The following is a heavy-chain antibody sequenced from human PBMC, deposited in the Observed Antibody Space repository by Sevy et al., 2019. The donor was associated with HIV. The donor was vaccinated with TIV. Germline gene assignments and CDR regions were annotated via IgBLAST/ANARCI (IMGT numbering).Heavy chain of an antibody. CDR3: ARAFKLPGIAAGGLDY. V-gene: IGHV4-31*03. J-gene: IGHJ4*02. CDR1: GGSISSGGYY. Sequence: SETLSLTCTVSGGSISSGGYYWSWIRQHPGKGLEWIGYIYYSGSTYYNPSLKSRVTISVDTSKNQFSLKLSSVTTADTAVYYCARAFKLPGIAAGGLDYWGQGTLVTVSS. D-gene: IGHD6-13*01. CDR2: IYYSGST.